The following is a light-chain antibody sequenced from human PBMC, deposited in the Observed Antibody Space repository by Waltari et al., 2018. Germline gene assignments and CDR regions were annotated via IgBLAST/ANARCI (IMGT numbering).Light chain of an antibody. CDR3: QSYDSSLSRYV. V-gene: IGLV1-40*01. CDR1: PSNTGAHAS. J-gene: IGLJ1*01. Sequence: QSVLTQPPSVSGAPWQRVPIPCTGTPSNTGAHASLPGYQQVPGTAPKLLIYGNSNRPSGVPDRFSASKSGTSASLAITGLQADDEADYYCQSYDSSLSRYVFGSGTEVTVL. CDR2: GNS.